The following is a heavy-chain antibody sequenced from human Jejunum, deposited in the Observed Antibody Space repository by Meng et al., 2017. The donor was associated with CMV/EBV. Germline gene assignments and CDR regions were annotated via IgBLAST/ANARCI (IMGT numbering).Heavy chain of an antibody. V-gene: IGHV3-30*02. CDR2: IRNDGSNK. Sequence: QVQLVGAGRCGVQPGESLRLSCATSGFTFSTYGMHWVRQAPGKGLEWVTFIRNDGSNKYYVDSVKGRFTTSRDNSKNTVYLQVNSLRVEDTAVYYCVKEGLEYWGQGTLVTVSS. CDR1: GFTFSTYG. D-gene: IGHD6-6*01. J-gene: IGHJ4*02. CDR3: VKEGLEY.